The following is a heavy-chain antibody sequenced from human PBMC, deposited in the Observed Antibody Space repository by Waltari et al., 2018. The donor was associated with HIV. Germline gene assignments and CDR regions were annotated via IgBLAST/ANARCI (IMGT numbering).Heavy chain of an antibody. V-gene: IGHV4-34*01. CDR1: GGSFTDDY. D-gene: IGHD5-12*01. J-gene: IGHJ3*02. Sequence: QVQQHQWGAGLLKPSETLALICTVDGGSFTDDYWTWIRQSPRKGLEWIGEIDHKGRTNYNPSRRSRFTISFDMSNNQFSLRLTSVTPSDSAVYFCARGTKPAPYNGWPRGAFDIWGQGTVVTVSS. CDR2: IDHKGRT. CDR3: ARGTKPAPYNGWPRGAFDI.